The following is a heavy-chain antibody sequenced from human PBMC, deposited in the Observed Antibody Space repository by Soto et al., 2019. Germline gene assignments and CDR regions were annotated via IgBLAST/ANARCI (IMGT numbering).Heavy chain of an antibody. J-gene: IGHJ5*02. Sequence: QLQLQESGPGLVKPSETLSLTCTVSGGSISSRGYYWGWIRQPPGKGLEWIGTIYYSGSTYYNPSLKSRVTRSVDTSKNQFSRKLSSVPAADTAVYYCATSTWFDPWGQGTLVTVSS. CDR1: GGSISSRGYY. CDR2: IYYSGST. V-gene: IGHV4-39*01. D-gene: IGHD2-2*01. CDR3: ATSTWFDP.